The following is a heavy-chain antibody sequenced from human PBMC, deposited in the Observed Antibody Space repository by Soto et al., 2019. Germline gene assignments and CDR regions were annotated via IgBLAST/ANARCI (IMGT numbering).Heavy chain of an antibody. V-gene: IGHV4-34*01. J-gene: IGHJ4*02. CDR2: INHSGST. CDR1: GGSFSGYY. CDR3: ARSPFEY. Sequence: SETLSLTCAVYGGSFSGYYWSWIRQPPGKGLEWIGEINHSGSTNYNPSLKSRVTISVDTSKNQFSLKLSSVTAADTAVYYCARSPFEYWGQGTLVTVTT.